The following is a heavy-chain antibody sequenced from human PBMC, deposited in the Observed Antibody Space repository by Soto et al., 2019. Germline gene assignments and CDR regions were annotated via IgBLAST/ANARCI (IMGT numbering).Heavy chain of an antibody. CDR2: IIPIFGTA. CDR3: ARTTGYSSGWYGGDFDY. D-gene: IGHD6-19*01. Sequence: QVQLVQSGAEVKKPGSSVKVSCKASVGTFSSYAISWVRQAPGQGLEWMGGIIPIFGTANYAQKFQGRVTITADESTSTAYMELSSLRSEDTAVYYCARTTGYSSGWYGGDFDYWGQGTLVTVSS. CDR1: VGTFSSYA. J-gene: IGHJ4*02. V-gene: IGHV1-69*01.